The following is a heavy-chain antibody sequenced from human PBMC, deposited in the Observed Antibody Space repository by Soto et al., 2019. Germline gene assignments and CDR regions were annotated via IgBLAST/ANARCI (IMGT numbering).Heavy chain of an antibody. V-gene: IGHV3-23*01. CDR3: ASAGCGSVCYYRVDY. D-gene: IGHD3-22*01. Sequence: GGSLRLSCATSGFTFSSYSMSWVRQAPGKGLEWVSGTSGSGGRRYHADSVKGRFTISRDNAKNTLYLQMDSLRAEDTAVYFCASAGCGSVCYYRVDYWGQGIRVTVSS. CDR2: TSGSGGRR. J-gene: IGHJ4*02. CDR1: GFTFSSYS.